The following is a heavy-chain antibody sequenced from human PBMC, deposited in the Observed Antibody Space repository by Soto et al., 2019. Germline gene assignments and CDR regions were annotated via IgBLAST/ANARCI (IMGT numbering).Heavy chain of an antibody. CDR3: ARDMDYYDSSGARALGFDY. D-gene: IGHD3-22*01. Sequence: ASVKVSCKASGYTFTSYYMHWVRQAPGQGLEWMGIINPSGGSTSYAQKFQGRVTMTRDTSTSTVYMELSSLRSEDTAVYYCARDMDYYDSSGARALGFDYWGQGTLVTVSS. CDR1: GYTFTSYY. J-gene: IGHJ4*02. CDR2: INPSGGST. V-gene: IGHV1-46*01.